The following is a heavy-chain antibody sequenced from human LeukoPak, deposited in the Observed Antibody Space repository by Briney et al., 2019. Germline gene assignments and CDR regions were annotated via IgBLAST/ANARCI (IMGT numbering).Heavy chain of an antibody. CDR2: IWYDGSNK. V-gene: IGHV3-33*01. J-gene: IGHJ6*02. CDR1: GFTFSSYG. Sequence: GGSLRLSCAASGFTFSSYGMHWVRQAPGKGLEWVAAIWYDGSNKYYADSVRGRFTISRDNSKNTLYLQMNSLRAEDTAVYYCARDLGYGDYVGGMDVWGQGTTVTVSS. CDR3: ARDLGYGDYVGGMDV. D-gene: IGHD4-17*01.